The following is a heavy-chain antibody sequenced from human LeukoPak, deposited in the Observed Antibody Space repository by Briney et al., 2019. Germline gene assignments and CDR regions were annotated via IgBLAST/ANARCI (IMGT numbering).Heavy chain of an antibody. CDR3: ARGCIRGGCFDS. J-gene: IGHJ5*01. Sequence: ASVKVSCKASGKTFTSYNIHWVRQAPGQGLEWMGIINPSGGSTSFAQKFQGRVTMTRDTSTSTVYLEMNSLRSDDTAVYYCARGCIRGGCFDSWGRGTLVIVSS. V-gene: IGHV1-46*01. CDR1: GKTFTSYN. D-gene: IGHD5/OR15-5a*01. CDR2: INPSGGST.